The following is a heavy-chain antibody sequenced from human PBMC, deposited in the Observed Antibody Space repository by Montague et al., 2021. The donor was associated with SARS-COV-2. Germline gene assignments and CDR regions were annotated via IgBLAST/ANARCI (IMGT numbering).Heavy chain of an antibody. CDR1: GGSISSYY. Sequence: SETLSLTCTVSGGSISSYYWSWIRQPAGKGLEWIGRIYNSGSTNYKPSLKGGVTMSVDTSKNQFSLKLSPVTAADTAVYYCAREAWFGDKTSASEYYGMDVWGQGTTVTVSS. CDR3: AREAWFGDKTSASEYYGMDV. J-gene: IGHJ6*02. V-gene: IGHV4-4*07. D-gene: IGHD3-10*01. CDR2: IYNSGST.